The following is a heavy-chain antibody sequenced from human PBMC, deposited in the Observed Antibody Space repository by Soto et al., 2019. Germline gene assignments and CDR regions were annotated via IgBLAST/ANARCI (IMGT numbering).Heavy chain of an antibody. CDR1: GWSFSGYY. Sequence: QVQLQQWGAGLLKPSETLSLTCAVSGWSFSGYYWSWIRQPPGKGLEWIGEINHSGSTNYNPSLKSRVTISVDTSKNQFSLKLSSVTAADTAVYYCARGNYYYGMDVWGKGTTVTVSS. J-gene: IGHJ6*04. CDR3: ARGNYYYGMDV. V-gene: IGHV4-34*01. CDR2: INHSGST.